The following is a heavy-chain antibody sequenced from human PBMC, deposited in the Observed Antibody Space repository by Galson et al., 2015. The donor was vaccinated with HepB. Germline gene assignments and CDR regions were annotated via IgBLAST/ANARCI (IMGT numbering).Heavy chain of an antibody. CDR1: GGTFSNYA. V-gene: IGHV1-69*13. Sequence: SVKVSCKASGGTFSNYAISWVRQAPGQGLEWMGGIIPIFGTANYAQKFQGRVTITADESTSTAYMELSSLRSEDTAVYYCARGVHPMIVVAGDAFDIWGQWTMVTVSS. J-gene: IGHJ3*02. CDR3: ARGVHPMIVVAGDAFDI. D-gene: IGHD3-22*01. CDR2: IIPIFGTA.